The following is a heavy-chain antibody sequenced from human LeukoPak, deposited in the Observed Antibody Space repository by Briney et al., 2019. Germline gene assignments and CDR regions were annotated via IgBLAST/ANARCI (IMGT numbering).Heavy chain of an antibody. CDR3: AKDVPQARSYFDY. Sequence: GGSLRLSCAASGFTFSSYAMSWVRQDPGKGLEWVSAISGSAGSTYYADSVKGRFTICRDNSKNTLYLQMSSLRAEDTAVYYCAKDVPQARSYFDYWGQGTLVTVSS. D-gene: IGHD3-10*02. CDR2: ISGSAGST. V-gene: IGHV3-23*01. J-gene: IGHJ4*02. CDR1: GFTFSSYA.